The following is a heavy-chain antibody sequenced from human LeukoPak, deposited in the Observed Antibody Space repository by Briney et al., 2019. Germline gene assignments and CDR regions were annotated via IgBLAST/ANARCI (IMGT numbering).Heavy chain of an antibody. CDR2: INHSGST. J-gene: IGHJ1*01. CDR1: GGSFSGYY. D-gene: IGHD2-15*01. V-gene: IGHV4-34*01. CDR3: ASVSAIVVVVAAKPGYFQH. Sequence: SETLFLTCAVYGGSFSGYYWSWIRQPPGKGLEWIGEINHSGSTNYNPSLKSRVTISVDTSKNQFSLKLSSVTAADTAVYYCASVSAIVVVVAAKPGYFQHWGQGTLVTVSS.